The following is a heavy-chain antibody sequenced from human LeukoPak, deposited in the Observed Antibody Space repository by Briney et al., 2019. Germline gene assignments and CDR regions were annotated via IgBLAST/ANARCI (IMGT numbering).Heavy chain of an antibody. V-gene: IGHV1-46*01. CDR1: GYTFTSYH. Sequence: GASVKVSCKASGYTFTSYHMHWVRQAPGQGLEWMGIINPSGGTTNYAQKFRGRVTMTRDMSTSTAYMELRSLRSDDTAVYYCARSRAGIQLWLPPGPYYYYYMDVWGKGTTVTVSS. D-gene: IGHD5-18*01. J-gene: IGHJ6*03. CDR2: INPSGGTT. CDR3: ARSRAGIQLWLPPGPYYYYYMDV.